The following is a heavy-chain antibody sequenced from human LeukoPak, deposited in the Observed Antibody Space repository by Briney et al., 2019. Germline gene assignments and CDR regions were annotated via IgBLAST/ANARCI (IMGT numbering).Heavy chain of an antibody. CDR1: GFTFSGYY. CDR2: INHSGST. J-gene: IGHJ6*03. CDR3: ARARKRQNDFWSGHYYYYYMDV. Sequence: PGGSLRLSCAASGFTFSGYYWSWIRQPPGKGLEWIGEINHSGSTNYNPSLKSRVTISVDTSKNQFSLKLSSVTAADTAVYYCARARKRQNDFWSGHYYYYYMDVWGKGTTVTVSS. D-gene: IGHD3-3*01. V-gene: IGHV4-34*01.